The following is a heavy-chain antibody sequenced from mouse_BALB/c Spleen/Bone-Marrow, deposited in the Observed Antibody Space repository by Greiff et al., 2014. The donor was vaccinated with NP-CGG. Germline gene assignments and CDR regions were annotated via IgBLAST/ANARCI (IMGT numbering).Heavy chain of an antibody. CDR3: ARRDYGIRENYYAMDY. V-gene: IGHV1-87*01. CDR2: IYLGDGDT. Sequence: VQVVESGAELARPGASVKLSCKASGYTFTSYWMQWVKQRPGQGLEWIGGIYLGDGDTRYTQKFMGKATLIADKSSSTAYMQLSSLASDDSAVYYCARRDYGIRENYYAMDYWGQGTSVTVSS. CDR1: GYTFTSYW. D-gene: IGHD1-2*01. J-gene: IGHJ4*01.